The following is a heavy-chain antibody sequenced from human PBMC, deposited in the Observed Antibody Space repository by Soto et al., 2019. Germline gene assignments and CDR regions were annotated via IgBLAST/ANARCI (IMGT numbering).Heavy chain of an antibody. D-gene: IGHD3-10*01. CDR2: IYHSGST. V-gene: IGHV4-30-2*01. CDR3: ATAGTFGELLADAFDI. Sequence: PSETLSLTCAVSGGSISSGGYSWSWIRQPPGKGLEWIGYIYHSGSTYYNPSLKSRVTISVDRSKNQFSLKLSSVTAADTAVHYCATAGTFGELLADAFDIWGQGTMVTVSS. J-gene: IGHJ3*02. CDR1: GGSISSGGYS.